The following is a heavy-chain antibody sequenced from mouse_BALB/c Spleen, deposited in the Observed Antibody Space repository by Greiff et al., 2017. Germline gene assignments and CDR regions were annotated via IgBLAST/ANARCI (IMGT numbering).Heavy chain of an antibody. CDR3: AIPSLYGYDYYAMDY. J-gene: IGHJ4*01. V-gene: IGHV3-2*02. CDR1: GYSITSDYA. CDR2: ISYSGST. Sequence: EVMLVESGPGLVKPSQSLSLTCTVTGYSITSDYAWNWIRQFPGNKLEWMGYISYSGSTSYNPSLKSRISITRDTSKNQFFLQLNSVTTEDTATYYCAIPSLYGYDYYAMDYWGQGTSVTVSS. D-gene: IGHD2-2*01.